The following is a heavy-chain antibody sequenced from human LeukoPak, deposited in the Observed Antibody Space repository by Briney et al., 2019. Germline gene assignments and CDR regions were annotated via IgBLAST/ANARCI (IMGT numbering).Heavy chain of an antibody. CDR2: ISGSGDYT. J-gene: IGHJ4*02. Sequence: GGSLRLSCAASGFTFSSYAMTWVRQAPGKGLEWVSSISGSGDYTNYAGSVKGRFTISRDNSKNTLYLQMNSLRAEDTAVYYCAKELVVGASRGNFDYWGQGTLVTVSS. CDR1: GFTFSSYA. CDR3: AKELVVGASRGNFDY. D-gene: IGHD1-26*01. V-gene: IGHV3-23*01.